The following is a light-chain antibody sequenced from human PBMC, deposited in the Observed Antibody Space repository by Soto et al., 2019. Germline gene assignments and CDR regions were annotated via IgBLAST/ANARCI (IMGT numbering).Light chain of an antibody. J-gene: IGLJ1*01. CDR2: DVS. CDR3: SSYAGNNIVG. Sequence: QSVLAQPASGAEPPGQSITISCTGTSSDVGAYNFVSWYQQHPNKAPKLMIYDVSKRPSGVPDRFSASKSGNTASLTVSGLQAEDEADYYCSSYAGNNIVGFGTGTKVTVL. V-gene: IGLV2-8*01. CDR1: SSDVGAYNF.